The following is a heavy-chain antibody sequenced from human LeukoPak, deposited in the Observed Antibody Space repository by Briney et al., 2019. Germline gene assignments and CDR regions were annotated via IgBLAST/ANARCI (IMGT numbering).Heavy chain of an antibody. CDR2: IYYSGST. V-gene: IGHV4-31*03. Sequence: SQTLSLTCTVSGGSISSGGYYWSWIRQHPGKGLEWIGYIYYSGSTYYNPSLKSRVTISVDTSKNQFSLKLSSVTAADTAVYYCARDGGVQEDFDYWGQGTLVTVSS. D-gene: IGHD1-1*01. CDR1: GGSISSGGYY. CDR3: ARDGGVQEDFDY. J-gene: IGHJ4*02.